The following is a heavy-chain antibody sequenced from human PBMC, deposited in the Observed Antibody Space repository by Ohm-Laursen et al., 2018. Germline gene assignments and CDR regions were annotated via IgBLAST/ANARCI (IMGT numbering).Heavy chain of an antibody. J-gene: IGHJ6*02. V-gene: IGHV3-21*01. CDR2: ISSSSSYI. Sequence: SLRLSCAASGFTFSSYAMSWVRQAPGKGLEWVSAISSSSSYIYYADSVKGRFTISRDNAKNSLYLQMNSLRAEDTAVYYCARCKQPRDYYGMDVWGQGTTVTVSS. CDR1: GFTFSSYA. D-gene: IGHD6-13*01. CDR3: ARCKQPRDYYGMDV.